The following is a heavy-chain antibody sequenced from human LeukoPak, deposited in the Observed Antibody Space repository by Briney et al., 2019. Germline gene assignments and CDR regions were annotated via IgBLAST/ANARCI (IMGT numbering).Heavy chain of an antibody. Sequence: PSETLSLTCGVSSGSLSGHYWSWIRPPPGKGLEWIGEINHIGANNYSPSLKSRVTISLDASKNQGSLKLNPATGAGTAVYYSARGMGTTAWGADPFDIWGQGIMVSVSS. V-gene: IGHV4-34*01. D-gene: IGHD1/OR15-1a*01. CDR3: ARGMGTTAWGADPFDI. CDR2: INHIGAN. CDR1: SGSLSGHY. J-gene: IGHJ3*02.